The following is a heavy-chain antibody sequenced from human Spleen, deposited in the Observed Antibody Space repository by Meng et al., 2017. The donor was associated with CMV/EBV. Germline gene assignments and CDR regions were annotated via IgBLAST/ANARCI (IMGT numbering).Heavy chain of an antibody. V-gene: IGHV3-33*06. CDR3: AKCFQSGASYYYGMDV. CDR1: GCTFSNFG. J-gene: IGHJ6*02. D-gene: IGHD2-15*01. CDR2: MWYDGSNK. Sequence: GGSLRLSCAASGCTFSNFGMHWVRQAPGKGLEWVAVMWYDGSNKYYADSVKGRFTISRDISKNTLFLQMDSLRAEDTAVYYCAKCFQSGASYYYGMDVWGQGTTVTVSS.